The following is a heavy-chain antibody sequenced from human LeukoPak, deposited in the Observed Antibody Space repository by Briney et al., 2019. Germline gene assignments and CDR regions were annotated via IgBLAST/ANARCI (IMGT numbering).Heavy chain of an antibody. J-gene: IGHJ4*02. Sequence: GGSLRLSCAASGFTFSSYAMSWVRQAPGKGLECVSAISGSGGSTYYADSVKGRFTISRDNSKNTLYLQMNSLRAEDTAVYYCAKPLYDILTGYLDFDYWGQGTLVTVSS. D-gene: IGHD3-9*01. CDR1: GFTFSSYA. CDR3: AKPLYDILTGYLDFDY. V-gene: IGHV3-23*01. CDR2: ISGSGGST.